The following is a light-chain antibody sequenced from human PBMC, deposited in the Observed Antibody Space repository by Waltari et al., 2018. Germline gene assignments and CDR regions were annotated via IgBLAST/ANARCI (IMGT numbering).Light chain of an antibody. CDR1: QGIGNF. Sequence: DIQMIQSPSSLSASVGDRVTISCRASQGIGNFLAWYKQKPGKVTKFLIYAASTLQSGGPSRISGSGAGTDVTLTIRSLQHEDVATYYCQNYNSAPLNVGGGTRVQIK. CDR3: QNYNSAPLN. J-gene: IGKJ4*01. V-gene: IGKV1-27*01. CDR2: AAS.